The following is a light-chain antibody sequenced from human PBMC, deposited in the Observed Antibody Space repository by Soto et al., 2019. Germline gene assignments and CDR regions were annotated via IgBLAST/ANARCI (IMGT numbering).Light chain of an antibody. CDR1: SANIGAGYD. V-gene: IGLV1-40*01. CDR3: QSYDSSLSGWV. Sequence: QSVLTQPPSVCGAPGQRVTISCSGNSANIGAGYDVHWYQHLPGTAPKLLIYGNSNRPSGVPDRLSGSKSGTSASLAITGLQAEDEADYYCQSYDSSLSGWVFGGGTKLTVL. J-gene: IGLJ2*01. CDR2: GNS.